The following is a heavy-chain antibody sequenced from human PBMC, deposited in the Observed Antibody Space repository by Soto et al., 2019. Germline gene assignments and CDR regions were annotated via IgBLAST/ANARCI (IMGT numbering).Heavy chain of an antibody. D-gene: IGHD4-4*01. CDR1: GGAISSGDYY. CDR2: IYYSGST. V-gene: IGHV4-30-4*01. J-gene: IGHJ5*02. CDR3: AGLQSLRLSGLDP. Sequence: QVQLQESGPGLVKPSQTLSLTCTVSGGAISSGDYYWRWIRQPPGKGLEWIGYIYYSGSTYYNPSLKSRVTISVDTSKNHCSLKLSSVTAADTAVYYCAGLQSLRLSGLDPWGQGTLVTVSS.